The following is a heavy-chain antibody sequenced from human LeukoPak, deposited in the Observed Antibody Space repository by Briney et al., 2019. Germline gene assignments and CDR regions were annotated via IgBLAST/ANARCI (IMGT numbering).Heavy chain of an antibody. CDR2: ISGHNDNA. Sequence: ASVKVSCKASGYTFSTYGISWVRQAPGQGLEWLGWISGHNDNANYVQEFQDRVTMTTDTSTTTAYMELRSLTSDDTAVYFCARYLGHSSGSKRGFDYWGQGTLVTVPS. J-gene: IGHJ4*02. V-gene: IGHV1-18*01. D-gene: IGHD6-19*01. CDR1: GYTFSTYG. CDR3: ARYLGHSSGSKRGFDY.